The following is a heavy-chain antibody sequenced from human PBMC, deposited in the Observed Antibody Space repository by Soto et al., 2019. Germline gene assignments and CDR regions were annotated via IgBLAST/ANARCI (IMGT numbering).Heavy chain of an antibody. CDR1: GYTFTSYD. Sequence: GASVKVSCKASGYTFTSYDINWVRQATGQGLEWMGWMNPNSGNTGYAQKFQGRVTMTRNTSISTAYMELSSLRSEDTAVYYCARGDYGDYKEDWFDPWGQGTLVTVSS. CDR3: ARGDYGDYKEDWFDP. D-gene: IGHD4-17*01. CDR2: MNPNSGNT. J-gene: IGHJ5*02. V-gene: IGHV1-8*01.